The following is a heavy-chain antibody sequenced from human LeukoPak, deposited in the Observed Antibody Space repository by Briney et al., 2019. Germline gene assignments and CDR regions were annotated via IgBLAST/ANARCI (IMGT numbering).Heavy chain of an antibody. V-gene: IGHV1-2*02. J-gene: IGHJ3*02. CDR1: GYTFTGYY. Sequence: ASVKVSCKASGYTFTGYYMHWVRQAPGQGLEWMGWINPNSGGTNYAQKLQGRVTMTTDTSTSTAYMELRSLRSDDTAVYYCARVGGSSWSDAFDIWGQGTMVTVSS. D-gene: IGHD6-13*01. CDR2: INPNSGGT. CDR3: ARVGGSSWSDAFDI.